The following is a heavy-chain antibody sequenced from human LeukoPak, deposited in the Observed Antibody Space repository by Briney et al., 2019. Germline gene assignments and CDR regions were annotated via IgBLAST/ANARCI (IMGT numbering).Heavy chain of an antibody. J-gene: IGHJ5*02. D-gene: IGHD3-10*01. CDR3: AKDSRYYGSGSYYVVEWFDP. Sequence: PGGSLRLSCAASGFTFSNFGMHWVRQTPGKGLEWVAFIRYDGSNEYFADSVKGRFTISRDNSKNTLYLQMNSLRAEDTAVYYCAKDSRYYGSGSYYVVEWFDPWGQGTLVIVSP. CDR2: IRYDGSNE. V-gene: IGHV3-30*02. CDR1: GFTFSNFG.